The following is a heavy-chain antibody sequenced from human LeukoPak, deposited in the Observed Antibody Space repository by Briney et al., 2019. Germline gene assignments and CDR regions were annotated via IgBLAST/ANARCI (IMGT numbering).Heavy chain of an antibody. CDR2: IRSKANSYAT. D-gene: IGHD6-13*01. J-gene: IGHJ4*02. Sequence: GGSLRLSCAASGFTFSGSAMHWVRQASGKELEWVGRIRSKANSYATAYAASVKGRFTISRDDSKNTAYLQMNSLKTEDTAVYYCTRGSEQLVLGDLVSDYWGQGTLVTVSS. CDR3: TRGSEQLVLGDLVSDY. V-gene: IGHV3-73*01. CDR1: GFTFSGSA.